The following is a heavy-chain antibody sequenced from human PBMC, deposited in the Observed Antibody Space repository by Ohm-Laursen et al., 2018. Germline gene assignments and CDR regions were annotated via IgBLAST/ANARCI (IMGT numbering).Heavy chain of an antibody. D-gene: IGHD3-16*01. Sequence: GTLSLTCAVYGGSFSGYDWSWIRQPPGKGLEWIGEINHIGRTNYNPSLKSRVTISVDTSKNQFSLKLSSVTAADTAVYYCARWGTRAFDYWGQGTLVTVSS. CDR3: ARWGTRAFDY. CDR1: GGSFSGYD. V-gene: IGHV4-34*01. J-gene: IGHJ4*02. CDR2: INHIGRT.